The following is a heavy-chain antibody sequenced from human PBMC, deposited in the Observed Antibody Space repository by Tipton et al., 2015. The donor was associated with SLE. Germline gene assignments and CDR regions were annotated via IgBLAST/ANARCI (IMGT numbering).Heavy chain of an antibody. CDR3: ARESLGGSSSSL. CDR2: IYYSGST. J-gene: IGHJ4*02. V-gene: IGHV4-39*07. Sequence: TLSLTCTVSGGSISSSSYYWGWIRQPPGKGLEWIGSIYYSGSTHYNPSLKSRVTISVDTSKNQFSLKLSSVTAADTAVYYCARESLGGSSSSLWGQGTLVTVSS. CDR1: GGSISSSSYY. D-gene: IGHD6-6*01.